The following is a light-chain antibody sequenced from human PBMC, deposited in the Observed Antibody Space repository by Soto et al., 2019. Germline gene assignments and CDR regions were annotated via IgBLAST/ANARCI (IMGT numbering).Light chain of an antibody. CDR3: QQRSNWRQT. Sequence: EIVLTQSPATLSLSPGERATLSCRASQSVSSYLAWYQQKPGQAPRLLIYDASNRATGIPARFSGSGSGTDFPLTISSLEPEDFAVYYCQQRSNWRQTFGQGTKLEIK. CDR1: QSVSSY. J-gene: IGKJ2*01. CDR2: DAS. V-gene: IGKV3-11*01.